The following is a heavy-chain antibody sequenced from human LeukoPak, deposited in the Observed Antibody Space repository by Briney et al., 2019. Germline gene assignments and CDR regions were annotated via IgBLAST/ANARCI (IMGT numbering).Heavy chain of an antibody. CDR3: AREGSSFAIDY. CDR2: IIPILGIA. D-gene: IGHD3-10*01. CDR1: GSTFSSYA. V-gene: IGHV1-69*04. J-gene: IGHJ4*02. Sequence: RASVKVSCKASGSTFSSYAISWVRQAPGQGLEWMGRIIPILGIANYAQKFQGRVTITADKSTSTAYMELSSLRSEDTAVYYCAREGSSFAIDYWGQGTLVTVSS.